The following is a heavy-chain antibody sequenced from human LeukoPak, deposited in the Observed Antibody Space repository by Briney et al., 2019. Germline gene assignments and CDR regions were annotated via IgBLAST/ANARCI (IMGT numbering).Heavy chain of an antibody. CDR1: GGSFSGYY. Sequence: MASETLSLTCAVYGGSFSGYYWSWIRQPPGKGLEWIGEINHSGSTNYNPSLKSRVTISVDTSKNQFSLKLSSVTAADTAVYYCARRVVVAATLNWFDPWGQGTLVTVSS. CDR3: ARRVVVAATLNWFDP. CDR2: INHSGST. D-gene: IGHD2-15*01. V-gene: IGHV4-34*01. J-gene: IGHJ5*02.